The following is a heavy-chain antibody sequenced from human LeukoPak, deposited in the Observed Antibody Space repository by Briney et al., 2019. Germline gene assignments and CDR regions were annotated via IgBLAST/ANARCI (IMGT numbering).Heavy chain of an antibody. CDR2: IYYTGNT. Sequence: SETLSLTCTASGGSISNSFWSWIRQPPGKGLEWIAYIYYTGNTKYNPSLKSRVTISVDTSKNQFSLRLSSVTAEDTAVYYCARDSGSSPTFDYWGQGTLVTVSS. V-gene: IGHV4-59*01. J-gene: IGHJ4*02. D-gene: IGHD1-26*01. CDR3: ARDSGSSPTFDY. CDR1: GGSISNSF.